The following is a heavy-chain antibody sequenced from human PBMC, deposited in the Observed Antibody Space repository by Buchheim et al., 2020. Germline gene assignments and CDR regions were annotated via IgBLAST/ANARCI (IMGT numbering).Heavy chain of an antibody. J-gene: IGHJ4*02. Sequence: EVQLVESGGGLVQPGGSLRLSCAASGFTFSSYWMSWVRQAPGKGLEWVANIKQDGSEKYYVDSVKGRFTISRDNAKNSLYLQMNSLRAEDTAVYYCARADYDILTGYPYYFDYWGQGTL. CDR3: ARADYDILTGYPYYFDY. CDR2: IKQDGSEK. CDR1: GFTFSSYW. D-gene: IGHD3-9*01. V-gene: IGHV3-7*04.